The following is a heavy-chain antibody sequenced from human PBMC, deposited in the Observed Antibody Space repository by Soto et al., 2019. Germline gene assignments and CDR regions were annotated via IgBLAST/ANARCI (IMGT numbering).Heavy chain of an antibody. CDR1: GGSISPYY. CDR2: VYYSGNT. J-gene: IGHJ6*03. CDR3: ARKGAAASYAHYYMDV. D-gene: IGHD6-13*01. V-gene: IGHV4-59*01. Sequence: PSETLSLTCTVSGGSISPYYWSLIRQPPGKGLEWIGYVYYSGNTNYNPSLESRVTISVDTSRNQFSLNLTSATAADTAVYYCARKGAAASYAHYYMDVWGRGTTVTVSS.